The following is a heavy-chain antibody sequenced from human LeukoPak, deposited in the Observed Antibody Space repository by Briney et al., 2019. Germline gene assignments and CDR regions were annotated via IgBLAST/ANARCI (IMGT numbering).Heavy chain of an antibody. CDR1: GGSFSGYY. Sequence: PSETLSLTCAVYGGSFSGYYWSWIRQPPGKGPEWIGEINHSGSTNYNPSLKSRVTISVDTSKNQFSLKLSSVTAADTAVYYCARGRSWYNYWGQGTLVTVSS. CDR2: INHSGST. D-gene: IGHD6-13*01. V-gene: IGHV4-34*01. J-gene: IGHJ4*02. CDR3: ARGRSWYNY.